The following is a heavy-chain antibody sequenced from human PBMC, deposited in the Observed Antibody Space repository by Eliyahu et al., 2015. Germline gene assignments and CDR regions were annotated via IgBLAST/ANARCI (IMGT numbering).Heavy chain of an antibody. CDR3: ARDSSGYGFFDY. D-gene: IGHD3-22*01. CDR1: GVSINXGTYY. V-gene: IGHV4-31*02. J-gene: IGHJ4*02. Sequence: QLQLQESGPGLVKPSQTLSFXXXVXGVSINXGTYYWSWIXQHPGXGLEWIGYIYYSGSTYYNPSLKSRVTISVDTSKNQFSLKLSSVTAADTAVYYCARDSSGYGFFDYWGPGTLVTVSS. CDR2: IYYSGST.